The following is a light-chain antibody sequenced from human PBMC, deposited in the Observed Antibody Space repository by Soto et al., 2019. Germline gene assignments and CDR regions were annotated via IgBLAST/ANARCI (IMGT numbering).Light chain of an antibody. CDR3: QQYDTSPWT. V-gene: IGKV3-20*01. J-gene: IGKJ1*01. CDR1: QSVSGSY. Sequence: EIVLTQSPGTLSLSPGEGATLSCRASQSVSGSYLAWYQQKPGQAPRLLIYGASNRATGIPDRFSGSGSGTDFTLTISRLEPEDFAVYYCQQYDTSPWTFGQGTEVEIK. CDR2: GAS.